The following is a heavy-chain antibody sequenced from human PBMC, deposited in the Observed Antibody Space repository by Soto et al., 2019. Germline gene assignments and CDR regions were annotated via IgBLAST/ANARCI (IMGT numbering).Heavy chain of an antibody. D-gene: IGHD3-3*01. J-gene: IGHJ5*02. CDR3: ARDLGDYDFWSKNNWSDP. V-gene: IGHV4-4*07. Sequence: SETLSLPCTVSGGSISSYYWRWILQPAGKRLEWIGRIYTCGRTNSNLSLTSRVTMSVDTSKNQFSLKLSSVTAADTAVHSCARDLGDYDFWSKNNWSDPGDQGPLGTISS. CDR1: GGSISSYY. CDR2: IYTCGRT.